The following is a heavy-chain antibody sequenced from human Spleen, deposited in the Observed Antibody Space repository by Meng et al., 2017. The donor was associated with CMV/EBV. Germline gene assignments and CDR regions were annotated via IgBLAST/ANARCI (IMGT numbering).Heavy chain of an antibody. CDR1: GFKFSDYG. CDR3: ASPPSSGRDY. CDR2: ISHDGMII. J-gene: IGHJ4*02. D-gene: IGHD3-22*01. Sequence: GESLKISCVASGFKFSDYGMNWVRQAPGKGLEWVGFISHDGMIIYYADSLKGRFTISRDNSKNTLYLQMSSLRGDDTAVYYCASPPSSGRDYWGQGTLVTVSS. V-gene: IGHV3-30*03.